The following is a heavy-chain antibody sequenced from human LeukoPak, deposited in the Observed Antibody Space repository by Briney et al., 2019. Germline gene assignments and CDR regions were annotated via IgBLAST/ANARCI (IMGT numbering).Heavy chain of an antibody. CDR1: GYTFTDYY. CDR2: INPNDGDT. V-gene: IGHV1-2*02. CDR3: ARANFLYCSSSTCLFDY. Sequence: ASVKVSCKASGYTFTDYYMHWVRQAPGQGFEGMGWINPNDGDTNYAQKFQGRVTMTRDTSISTAHMEVSRLRSDDTAVYYCARANFLYCSSSTCLFDYWGQGTLVTVSS. D-gene: IGHD2-2*01. J-gene: IGHJ4*02.